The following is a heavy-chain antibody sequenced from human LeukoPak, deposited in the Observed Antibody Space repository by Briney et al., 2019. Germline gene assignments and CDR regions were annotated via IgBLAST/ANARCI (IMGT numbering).Heavy chain of an antibody. D-gene: IGHD2-8*02. Sequence: ASVKVSCKASGYTFTSYGISWVRQAPGRGLEWMGKIDPNYGFAYYAQKFQGRVTMTRDTSTSTVYMEVNRPTSDDTAVYYCARVLAYCTDSSCPGMDVWGQGTTVTVSS. J-gene: IGHJ6*02. V-gene: IGHV1-18*01. CDR3: ARVLAYCTDSSCPGMDV. CDR1: GYTFTSYG. CDR2: IDPNYGFA.